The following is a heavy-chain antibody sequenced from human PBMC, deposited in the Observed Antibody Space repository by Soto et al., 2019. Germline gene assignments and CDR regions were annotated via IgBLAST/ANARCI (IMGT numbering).Heavy chain of an antibody. CDR3: ARHSVSEQLWTPFDY. J-gene: IGHJ4*02. CDR1: GGSISSSSYY. Sequence: SETLSLTCTVSGGSISSSSYYWGWIRQPPGKGLEWIGSIYYSGSTYYNPSLKSRVTISVDTSKNQFSLKLSSVTAADTAVYYCARHSVSEQLWTPFDYWGQGTLVTVSS. D-gene: IGHD5-18*01. V-gene: IGHV4-39*01. CDR2: IYYSGST.